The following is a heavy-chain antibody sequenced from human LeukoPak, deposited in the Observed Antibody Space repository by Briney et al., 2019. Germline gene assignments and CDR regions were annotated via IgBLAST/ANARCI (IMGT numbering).Heavy chain of an antibody. CDR2: IYYSGST. J-gene: IGHJ4*02. Sequence: SETLSLTCAVSGDSVSSSNYYWSWIRQHPGKGLEWIGSIYYSGSTNYNPSLQGRVTISLDTSRNQFSLKLSSVTAADTAVYYCASGDNDPLFDYWGQGILVTVSS. D-gene: IGHD1-1*01. V-gene: IGHV4-31*11. CDR1: GDSVSSSNYY. CDR3: ASGDNDPLFDY.